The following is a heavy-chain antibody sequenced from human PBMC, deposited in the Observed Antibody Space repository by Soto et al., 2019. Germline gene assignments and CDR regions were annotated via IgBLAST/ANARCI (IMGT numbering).Heavy chain of an antibody. CDR3: SRDRSVAGGFDY. D-gene: IGHD6-19*01. CDR1: GYTFPSYA. V-gene: IGHV1-18*01. Sequence: QVQLVQSGAEVKKPGASVKVSCKASGYTFPSYAISWVRQAPGQGLEWMGWISAYNGNTNYAQKLQGRVTMTTDTSTSKAYMELRSLRSDATAVYYCSRDRSVAGGFDYWGQGTLVTVSS. CDR2: ISAYNGNT. J-gene: IGHJ4*02.